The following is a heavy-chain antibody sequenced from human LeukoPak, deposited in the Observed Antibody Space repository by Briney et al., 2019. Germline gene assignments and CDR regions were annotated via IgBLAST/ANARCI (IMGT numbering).Heavy chain of an antibody. D-gene: IGHD6-6*01. CDR1: GYSFTSYL. CDR3: ARRSSIATRLFDF. V-gene: IGHV5-51*01. CDR2: IYPGDSDT. Sequence: GESRKISCKGSGYSFTSYLIGWVRQMPGKGLEWMGIIYPGDSDTKYSPSFQGQVTISADKSITTTYLQWSSLKASDTAIYYCARRSSIATRLFDFWGQGTLVTVSS. J-gene: IGHJ4*02.